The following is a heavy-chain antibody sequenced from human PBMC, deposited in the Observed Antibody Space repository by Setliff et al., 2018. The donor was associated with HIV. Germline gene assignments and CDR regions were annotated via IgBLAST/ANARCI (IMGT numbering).Heavy chain of an antibody. CDR1: GGSISFYY. CDR2: TFDNGNT. CDR3: ARDPGDYDTGGYYVSHFDY. V-gene: IGHV4-59*01. D-gene: IGHD3-22*01. J-gene: IGHJ4*02. Sequence: PSETLSLTCSISGGSISFYYWNWLRQTPGKGLEWIAYTFDNGNTHYNPSLESRVTLSLDTSRNLFSLRLASVTAADTAVYYCARDPGDYDTGGYYVSHFDYWGQGTLVTVSS.